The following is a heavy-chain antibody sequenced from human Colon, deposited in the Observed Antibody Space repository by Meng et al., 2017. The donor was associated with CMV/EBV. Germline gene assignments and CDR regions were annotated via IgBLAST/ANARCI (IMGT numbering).Heavy chain of an antibody. CDR3: ARDRDSSYYHNMGV. J-gene: IGHJ6*02. CDR2: ISAYNGNT. V-gene: IGHV1-18*01. Sequence: ASVTVSCKDSGYTFTSYGISWVRQAPGQGLEWMGWISAYNGNTNYAQKLQGRVTMTTDTSTSTAYTELRSLRSDDTAVYYCARDRDSSYYHNMGVWGQGTTVTVSS. CDR1: GYTFTSYG.